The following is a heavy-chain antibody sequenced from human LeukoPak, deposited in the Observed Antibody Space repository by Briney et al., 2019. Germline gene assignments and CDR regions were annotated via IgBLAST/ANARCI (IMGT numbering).Heavy chain of an antibody. CDR2: IKQDGSEK. Sequence: GGSLRLSCAASGFTFSSYAMHWVRQAPGKGLEWVANIKQDGSEKYYVDSVKGRFTISRDNAKNSLYLQMNSLRAEDTAVYYCAKGKTVDYWGQGTLVTVSS. CDR1: GFTFSSYA. V-gene: IGHV3-7*01. J-gene: IGHJ4*02. CDR3: AKGKTVDY.